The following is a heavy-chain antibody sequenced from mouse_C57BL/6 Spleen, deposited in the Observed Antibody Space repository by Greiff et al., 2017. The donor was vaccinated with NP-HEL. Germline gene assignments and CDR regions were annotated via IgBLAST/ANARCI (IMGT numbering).Heavy chain of an antibody. V-gene: IGHV1-64*01. Sequence: VQLQQPGAELVKPGASVKLSCKASGYTFTSYWMHWVKQRPGQGLEWIGMIHPNSGSTNYNEKFKSKATLTVDKSSSTAYMQLSSLTSEDSAVYYCARSPISYYFDYWGQGTTLTVSS. J-gene: IGHJ2*01. CDR3: ARSPISYYFDY. CDR1: GYTFTSYW. CDR2: IHPNSGST.